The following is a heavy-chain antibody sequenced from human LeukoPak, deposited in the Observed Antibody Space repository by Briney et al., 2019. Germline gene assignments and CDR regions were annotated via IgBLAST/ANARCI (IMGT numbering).Heavy chain of an antibody. CDR1: GFTFSSYG. Sequence: PGRSLRLSSAASGFTFSSYGMHWVRQAPGKGLEWVAVIWYDGSNKYYADSVKGRFTISRDNSKNTLYLQMNSLRAEDTAVYYCARDGQWFGELFGWFDPWGQGTLVTVSS. D-gene: IGHD3-10*01. J-gene: IGHJ5*02. CDR2: IWYDGSNK. V-gene: IGHV3-33*01. CDR3: ARDGQWFGELFGWFDP.